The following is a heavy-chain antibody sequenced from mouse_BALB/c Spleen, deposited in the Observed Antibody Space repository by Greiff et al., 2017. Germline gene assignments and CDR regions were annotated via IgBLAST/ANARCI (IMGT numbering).Heavy chain of an antibody. CDR2: ISYSGST. Sequence: EVQLQESGPGLVKPSQSLSLTCTVTGYSITSDYAWNWIRQCPGNKLEWMGYISYSGSTSYNPSLKSRISITRDTSKNQFFLQLNSVTTEDTATYYCARYVRYAMDYWGQGTSVTVSS. CDR1: GYSITSDYA. V-gene: IGHV3-2*02. J-gene: IGHJ4*01. CDR3: ARYVRYAMDY. D-gene: IGHD2-14*01.